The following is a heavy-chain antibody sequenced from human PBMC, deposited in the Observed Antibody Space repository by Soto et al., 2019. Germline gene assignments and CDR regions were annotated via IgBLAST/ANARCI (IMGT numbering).Heavy chain of an antibody. Sequence: GGSLRLSCAASGFSFSSYAMSWVRQAPGRGLEWVSAISGSGGSTYYADSVKGRCTISRDNSKNTLYLQINSLRAEDAAIYYCAKDPSDYIWGTYRQDAFYIWGQGTMVTVSS. V-gene: IGHV3-23*01. J-gene: IGHJ3*02. CDR1: GFSFSSYA. CDR3: AKDPSDYIWGTYRQDAFYI. D-gene: IGHD3-16*02. CDR2: ISGSGGST.